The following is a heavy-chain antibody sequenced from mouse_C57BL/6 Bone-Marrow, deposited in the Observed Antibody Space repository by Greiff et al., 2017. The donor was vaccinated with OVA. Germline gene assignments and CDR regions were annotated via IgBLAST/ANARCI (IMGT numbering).Heavy chain of an antibody. V-gene: IGHV1-18*01. J-gene: IGHJ3*01. D-gene: IGHD1-1*01. CDR3: ARSYDYGSSSFAY. CDR2: INPNNGGT. CDR1: GYTFTDYN. Sequence: VQLKQSGPELVKPGASVKIPCKASGYTFTDYNMDWVKQSHGKSLEWIGDINPNNGGTIYNQKFKGKATLTVDKSSSTAYMELRSLTSEDTAVYYCARSYDYGSSSFAYWGQGTLVTVSA.